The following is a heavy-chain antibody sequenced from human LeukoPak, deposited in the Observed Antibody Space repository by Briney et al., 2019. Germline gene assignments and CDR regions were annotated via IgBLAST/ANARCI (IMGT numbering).Heavy chain of an antibody. CDR3: AKDLWIAAAGLFDY. D-gene: IGHD6-13*01. CDR2: ISGSGGST. V-gene: IGHV3-23*01. J-gene: IGHJ4*02. CDR1: GGSFSGYY. Sequence: ETLSLTCAVYGGSFSGYYWSWVRQAPGKGLEWVSAISGSGGSTYYADSVKGRFTISRDNSKNTLYLQMNSLRAEDTAVYYCAKDLWIAAAGLFDYWGQGTLVTVSS.